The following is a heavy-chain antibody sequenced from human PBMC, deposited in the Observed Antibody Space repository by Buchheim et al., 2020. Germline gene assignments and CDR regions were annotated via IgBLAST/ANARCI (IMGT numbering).Heavy chain of an antibody. CDR3: AREVDIVATDQSYHMDV. J-gene: IGHJ6*03. CDR2: IYYSGST. CDR1: GGSVSSGSYY. D-gene: IGHD5-12*01. Sequence: QVQLQESGPGLVKPSETLSLTCTVSGGSVSSGSYYWSWIRQPPGKGLEWIGYIYYSGSTNYNPSLKSRVTISVDTSKNQFSLKLSSVTAADTAVYYCAREVDIVATDQSYHMDVWGKGTT. V-gene: IGHV4-61*01.